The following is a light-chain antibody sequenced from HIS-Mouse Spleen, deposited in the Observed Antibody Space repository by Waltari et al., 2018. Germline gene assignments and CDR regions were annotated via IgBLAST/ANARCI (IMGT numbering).Light chain of an antibody. Sequence: SYELTQPPSVSVSPGQTARITCSGDALPKKYAYWYQQKSGQAPVLVIYEDSKRPSGIPNGSSGSSSWTMATLTISGAQVGKEADYYCYSTDSRGNHRVFGGGTKLTVL. CDR2: EDS. J-gene: IGLJ2*01. CDR1: ALPKKY. V-gene: IGLV3-10*01. CDR3: YSTDSRGNHRV.